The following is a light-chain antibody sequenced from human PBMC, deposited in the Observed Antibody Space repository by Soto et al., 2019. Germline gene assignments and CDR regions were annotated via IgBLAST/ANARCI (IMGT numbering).Light chain of an antibody. Sequence: QSALTQPASVSGSPGQSITISCTGTSSDVGSYNLVSWYQQHPGKAPKLMIYEVSKRPSGVSNRFSGSKSGNTASLTISGLQAEDEADYYCCSYAGSSTSWVFGGGTKATVL. CDR3: CSYAGSSTSWV. J-gene: IGLJ3*02. CDR1: SSDVGSYNL. V-gene: IGLV2-23*02. CDR2: EVS.